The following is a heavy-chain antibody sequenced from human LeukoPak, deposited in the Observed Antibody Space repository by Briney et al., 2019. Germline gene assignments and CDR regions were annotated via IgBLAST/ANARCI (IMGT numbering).Heavy chain of an antibody. CDR1: GFTFSRNA. V-gene: IGHV3-48*03. Sequence: VGSLRLSCAVSGFTFSRNAMNWVRQAPGKGLEWISYISSSGSTIHYADSVKGRFTISRDNAKDSLYLQMHSLRADDTAVYYCARGSAGYGPGMDVWGQGTTVTVSS. D-gene: IGHD5-12*01. CDR3: ARGSAGYGPGMDV. J-gene: IGHJ6*02. CDR2: ISSSGSTI.